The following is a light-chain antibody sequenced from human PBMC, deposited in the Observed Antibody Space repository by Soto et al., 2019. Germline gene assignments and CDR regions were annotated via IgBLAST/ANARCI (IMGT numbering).Light chain of an antibody. V-gene: IGKV3D-20*02. Sequence: EIVFTQSPGTLSFXXXXXXTLSXGAIQSVSSSYLAWYQQKPGQAPRLLIYDASNRATGIPARFSGSGSGTDFTLTISSLEPEDFAVYYCQQRSNWPPVTFGQGTRLEIK. CDR1: QSVSSSY. CDR2: DAS. J-gene: IGKJ5*01. CDR3: QQRSNWPPVT.